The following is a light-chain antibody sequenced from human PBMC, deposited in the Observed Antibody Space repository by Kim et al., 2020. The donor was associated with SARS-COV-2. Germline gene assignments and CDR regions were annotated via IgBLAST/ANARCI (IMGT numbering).Light chain of an antibody. CDR2: GNS. V-gene: IGLV1-40*01. Sequence: QSVLTQTPSVSGAPGQRVTISCTGSSSNIGARYDVHWYQQLPGTAPKLLMYGNSKRPSGVPDRFSGSKSGTSASLAITGLQAEDEGDYYCQSYDSSLSDWVFGGGTKLTVL. CDR1: SSNIGARYD. J-gene: IGLJ3*02. CDR3: QSYDSSLSDWV.